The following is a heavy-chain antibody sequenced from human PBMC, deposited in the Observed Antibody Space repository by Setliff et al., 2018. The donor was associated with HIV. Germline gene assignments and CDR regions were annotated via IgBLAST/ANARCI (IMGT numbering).Heavy chain of an antibody. D-gene: IGHD3-3*02. Sequence: ASVKVSCKASGYTFTDYVMHWVRQAPGQRLEWMGWINAGNSNTKYSQKFQGRVTSIRDTTKSSAYMELRSLRSDDTAVYYCARDAWVEFLEWTFYGMDVWGQGTTVTVSS. CDR2: INAGNSNT. V-gene: IGHV1-3*01. J-gene: IGHJ6*02. CDR3: ARDAWVEFLEWTFYGMDV. CDR1: GYTFTDYV.